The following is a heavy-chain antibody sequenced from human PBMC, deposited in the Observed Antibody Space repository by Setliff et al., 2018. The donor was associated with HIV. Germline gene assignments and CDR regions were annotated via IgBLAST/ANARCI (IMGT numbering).Heavy chain of an antibody. V-gene: IGHV3-21*05. CDR1: GFFFKTYN. J-gene: IGHJ4*02. CDR3: ARDRHNGDGAYDFDY. CDR2: ITDGARDI. Sequence: GGSLRLSCAASGFFFKTYNMNWVRQAPGKGLEWISFITDGARDILYADSLEGRFTVSRDDTKNSLYLQMNNLRVEDTAVYYCARDRHNGDGAYDFDYWGQGTLVTVSS. D-gene: IGHD5-12*01.